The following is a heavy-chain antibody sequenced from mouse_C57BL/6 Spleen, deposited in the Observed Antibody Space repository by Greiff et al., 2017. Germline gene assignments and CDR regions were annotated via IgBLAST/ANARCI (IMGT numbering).Heavy chain of an antibody. D-gene: IGHD1-1*01. Sequence: QVQLQQPGAELVRPGTSVKLSCKASGYTFTSYWMHWVKQRPGQGLEWIGVIDPSDSYTNYNQKFKGKATLTVDTSSSTAYMQLSSLTSEDSAVYYCARELRSVSVDYWGQGTTLTVSS. J-gene: IGHJ2*01. V-gene: IGHV1-59*01. CDR3: ARELRSVSVDY. CDR2: IDPSDSYT. CDR1: GYTFTSYW.